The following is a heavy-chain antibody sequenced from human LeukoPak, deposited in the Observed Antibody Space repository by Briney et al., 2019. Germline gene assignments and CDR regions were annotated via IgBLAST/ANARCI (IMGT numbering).Heavy chain of an antibody. Sequence: PGGSLRLSCAASGFTFSSYGMHWVRQAPGKGLEWVAFIRYDGSNKYYADSVKGRFTISRDNSKNTLYLQMNSLRAEDTAVYYCARDSRSPHYDILTGYQYYFDYWGQGTLVTVSS. CDR2: IRYDGSNK. J-gene: IGHJ4*02. D-gene: IGHD3-9*01. V-gene: IGHV3-30*02. CDR3: ARDSRSPHYDILTGYQYYFDY. CDR1: GFTFSSYG.